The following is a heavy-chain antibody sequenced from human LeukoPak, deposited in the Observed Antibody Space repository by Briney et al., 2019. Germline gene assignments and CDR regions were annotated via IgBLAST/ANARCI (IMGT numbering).Heavy chain of an antibody. CDR3: ATGRSIRYFDY. V-gene: IGHV4-59*08. D-gene: IGHD3-9*01. CDR1: GVSIFSYY. CDR2: THYSGST. Sequence: SETLSLTCTVSGVSIFSYYWNWVRQPPGKGLEWIGYTHYSGSTNYNPSLKSRVTISVGTSKGQFSLKLTSATAADTAVYYCATGRSIRYFDYWGQGTLLTVSS. J-gene: IGHJ4*02.